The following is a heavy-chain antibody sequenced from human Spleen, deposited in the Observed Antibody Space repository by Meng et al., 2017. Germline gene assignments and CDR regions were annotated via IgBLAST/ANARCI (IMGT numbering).Heavy chain of an antibody. J-gene: IGHJ4*02. V-gene: IGHV3-7*03. CDR2: IKQDGSEK. D-gene: IGHD2-21*01. CDR1: GFTFSSYW. Sequence: GESLKISCAASGFTFSSYWMSWVRQAPGKGLEWVANIKQDGSEKYYVESVKGRFTVSRDNAKGSLFLQMDSLRAEDSAIYYCARPLGPQLPFDSWGQGTLVTVSS. CDR3: ARPLGPQLPFDS.